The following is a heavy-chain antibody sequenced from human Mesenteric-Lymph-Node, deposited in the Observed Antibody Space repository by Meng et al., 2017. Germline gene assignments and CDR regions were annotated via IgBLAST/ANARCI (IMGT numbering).Heavy chain of an antibody. CDR1: GFTFSSYW. CDR2: INSDGSDP. J-gene: IGHJ3*01. CDR3: VREGRSGTYFDAFDL. D-gene: IGHD1-26*01. Sequence: GESLKISCAASGFTFSSYWMHWVRQVPGKGLVWVSRINSDGSDPTYADSVKGRFTISRDNAKNSLYLQMNSLRVDDTAVYYCVREGRSGTYFDAFDLWGQGTMVTVSS. V-gene: IGHV3-74*01.